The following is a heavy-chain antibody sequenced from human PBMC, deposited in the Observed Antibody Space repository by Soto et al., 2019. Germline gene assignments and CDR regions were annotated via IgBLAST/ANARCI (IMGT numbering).Heavy chain of an antibody. V-gene: IGHV3-15*07. Sequence: EVQLVESGGGLVKPGGSLRLSCAASGFTFSNAWMNWVRQAPGKGLEWVGRIKSKTEGETTDYAAPVKGRFTISRDDSKNTLYLQMNSLKSEGTAVYYCTTFCCSYIYPWGQGTLVTVSS. D-gene: IGHD2-15*01. CDR2: IKSKTEGETT. CDR1: GFTFSNAW. J-gene: IGHJ5*02. CDR3: TTFCCSYIYP.